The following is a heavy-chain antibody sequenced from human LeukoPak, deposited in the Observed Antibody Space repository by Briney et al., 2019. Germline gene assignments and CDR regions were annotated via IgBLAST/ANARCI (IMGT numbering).Heavy chain of an antibody. CDR3: ARGIYTSSPRNPKNFFDY. CDR2: ISSSSSYI. Sequence: GGSLRLSCAASGFTFSSYGMSWVRQAPGKGLEWVSSISSSSSYIYYAGSMKGRFTISRDNAKNSLYLQMNSLRAEDTAVYFCARGIYTSSPRNPKNFFDYWGQGTLVTVS. D-gene: IGHD2-2*02. CDR1: GFTFSSYG. J-gene: IGHJ4*02. V-gene: IGHV3-21*01.